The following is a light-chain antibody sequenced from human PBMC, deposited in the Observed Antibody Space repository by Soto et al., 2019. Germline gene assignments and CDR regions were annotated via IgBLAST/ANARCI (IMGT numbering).Light chain of an antibody. CDR2: RNN. CDR1: SSNIGSNY. CDR3: AAWDDSLSGPV. J-gene: IGLJ7*01. V-gene: IGLV1-47*01. Sequence: QSVLTQPPSASGTSGQRVTNSCSGSSSNIGSNYVYWYQQLPGTAPKLLIYRNNQRPSGVPDRFSGSKSGTSASLAISGLRSEDEADYYCAAWDDSLSGPVFGGGTQLTVL.